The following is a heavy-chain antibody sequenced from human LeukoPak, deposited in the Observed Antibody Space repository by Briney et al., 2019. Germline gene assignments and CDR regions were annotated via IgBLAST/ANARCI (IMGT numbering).Heavy chain of an antibody. V-gene: IGHV3-9*01. CDR3: AKGISAQWNYFDD. D-gene: IGHD6-19*01. Sequence: SLRLSCAASGFTFDRYVMHWVRQAPGKGLEWVSGISWNSDTIGYVDSVKGRVTISRDNAKKSLYLQMNSLRPEDTALYYCAKGISAQWNYFDDWGQGTLVTVSS. CDR2: ISWNSDTI. CDR1: GFTFDRYV. J-gene: IGHJ4*02.